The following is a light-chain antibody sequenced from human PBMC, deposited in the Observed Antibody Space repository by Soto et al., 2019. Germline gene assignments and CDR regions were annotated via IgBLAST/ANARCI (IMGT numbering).Light chain of an antibody. CDR3: QQYYGTPWT. V-gene: IGKV4-1*01. J-gene: IGKJ1*01. CDR2: WAS. Sequence: DIVMTQSPDSLAVSLGERATINCKSSQSVLYSSNNKNYLAWYQQKSGQPPKLLIYWASTRESGVPDRFSGSGSGTDFTLTISSLQADDVAVYYCQQYYGTPWTFGQGTKVDIK. CDR1: QSVLYSSNNKNY.